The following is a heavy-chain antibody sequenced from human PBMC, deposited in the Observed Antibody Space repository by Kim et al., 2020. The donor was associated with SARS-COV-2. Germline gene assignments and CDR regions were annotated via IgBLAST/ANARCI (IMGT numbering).Heavy chain of an antibody. CDR3: AKSITMIVVVITPHAFDI. J-gene: IGHJ3*02. D-gene: IGHD3-22*01. V-gene: IGHV3-23*01. Sequence: GGSLRLSCAASGFTFSSYAMSWVRQAPGKGLEWVSAISGSGGSTYYADSVKGRFTISRDNSKNTLYLQMNSLRAEDTAVYYCAKSITMIVVVITPHAFDIWGQGTMVTVSS. CDR1: GFTFSSYA. CDR2: ISGSGGST.